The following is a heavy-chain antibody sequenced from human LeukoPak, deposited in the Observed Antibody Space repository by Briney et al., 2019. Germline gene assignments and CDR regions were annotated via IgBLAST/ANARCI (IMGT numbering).Heavy chain of an antibody. Sequence: SETLSLTCTVSGGSMSSTSYYWGWIRQPPGKGLEWIGSINYSGRTFYNPSLKSRVTISVDTSRNQFSLKLSSVTAADTAVYYSARHPTGYYDYWGQGTLVTVSS. CDR3: ARHPTGYYDY. D-gene: IGHD3-9*01. CDR1: GGSMSSTSYY. V-gene: IGHV4-39*01. CDR2: INYSGRT. J-gene: IGHJ4*02.